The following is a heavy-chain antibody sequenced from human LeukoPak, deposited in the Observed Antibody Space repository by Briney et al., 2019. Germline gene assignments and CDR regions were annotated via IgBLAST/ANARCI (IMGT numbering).Heavy chain of an antibody. CDR2: INTKTGNP. V-gene: IGHV7-4-1*02. Sequence: ASVKVSCKPSRYTFTSYAMNGVRPAPRRGLECVGWINTKTGNPTYAQGFTGLVVFSLDTSVSTAYLQISSLKAEDTAVYYCARDRADHDFWSVGNYYYYGMDVWGQRNTVTVSS. CDR3: ARDRADHDFWSVGNYYYYGMDV. CDR1: RYTFTSYA. J-gene: IGHJ6*02. D-gene: IGHD3-3*01.